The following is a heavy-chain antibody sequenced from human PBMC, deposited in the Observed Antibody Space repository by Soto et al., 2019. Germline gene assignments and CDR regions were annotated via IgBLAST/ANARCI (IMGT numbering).Heavy chain of an antibody. J-gene: IGHJ4*02. V-gene: IGHV3-74*01. CDR2: INDVGSTT. Sequence: EVQLVESGGALVQPGGSMRLSCVGSGFTFSTSWIHWVRQAPGEGLVWVSRINDVGSTTVYADYVKGRFTISRDNVKNTVYLQIGSLRAEDTAVHYCVKSGTGRFDFWGQGVLVTVSS. D-gene: IGHD3-10*01. CDR1: GFTFSTSW. CDR3: VKSGTGRFDF.